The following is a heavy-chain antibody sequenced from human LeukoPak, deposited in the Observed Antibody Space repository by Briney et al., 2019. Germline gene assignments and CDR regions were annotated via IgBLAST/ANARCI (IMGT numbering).Heavy chain of an antibody. CDR3: ARSRRIAAAGAVFDY. D-gene: IGHD6-13*01. CDR1: GGSFSGYY. V-gene: IGHV4-34*01. CDR2: INHSGST. Sequence: PSETLSLTCAVYGGSFSGYYWSWIRQPPGKGLEWIGEINHSGSTNYNPSLKSRATISVDTSKNQFSLKLSSVTAADTAVYYCARSRRIAAAGAVFDYWGQGTLVTVSS. J-gene: IGHJ4*02.